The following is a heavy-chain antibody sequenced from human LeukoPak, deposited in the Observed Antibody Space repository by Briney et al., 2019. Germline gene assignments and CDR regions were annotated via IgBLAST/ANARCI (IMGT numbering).Heavy chain of an antibody. Sequence: PGGSLRLSCAASGLTFSSYAMSWVRQAPGKGLERVSAISGSGGSTYYEDSVKGRFTISRGNSKNTLYLQMSSLRAEDKAVYYCSKVGGGYVPLAFDIWGQGTMVTVSS. CDR2: ISGSGGST. D-gene: IGHD1-26*01. J-gene: IGHJ3*02. CDR3: SKVGGGYVPLAFDI. CDR1: GLTFSSYA. V-gene: IGHV3-23*01.